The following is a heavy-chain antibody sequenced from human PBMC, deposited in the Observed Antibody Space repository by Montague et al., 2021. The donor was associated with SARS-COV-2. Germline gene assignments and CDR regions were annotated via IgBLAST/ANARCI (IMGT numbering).Heavy chain of an antibody. D-gene: IGHD3-10*01. CDR1: RFTFNTYT. V-gene: IGHV3-30*04. CDR2: ISCDGSKK. CDR3: ARDGWGYASNYFYVLDV. J-gene: IGHJ6*02. Sequence: SLSLSWAASRFTFNTYTMHWVRQAPGKGLQWVAVISCDGSKKYYMDSVKGRFTISRDNSRNTLSLQMNSLRSEDSAVYYCARDGWGYASNYFYVLDVWGQGTMVTVSS.